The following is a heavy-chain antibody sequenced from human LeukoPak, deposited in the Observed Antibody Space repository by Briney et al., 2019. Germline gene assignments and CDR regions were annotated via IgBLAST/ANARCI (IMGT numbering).Heavy chain of an antibody. Sequence: GGSLRLSCAASGFAFSSYSMNWVRQAPGKGLEWVSSISSSSSYIYYADSVKGRFTISRDNAKNSLYLQMNSLRAEDTAVYYCARGSGGDYVYWGQGTLVTVSS. D-gene: IGHD4-17*01. J-gene: IGHJ4*02. CDR1: GFAFSSYS. V-gene: IGHV3-21*01. CDR2: ISSSSSYI. CDR3: ARGSGGDYVY.